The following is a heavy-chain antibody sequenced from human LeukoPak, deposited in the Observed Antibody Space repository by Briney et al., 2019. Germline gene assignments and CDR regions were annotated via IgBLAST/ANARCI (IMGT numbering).Heavy chain of an antibody. CDR2: IRSKAYGGTT. CDR1: GXTFXDFG. J-gene: IGHJ4*02. V-gene: IGHV3-49*04. D-gene: IGHD3-3*01. Sequence: LXLXXTXSGXTFXDFGLSWVRQAPGKGLEWVGFIRSKAYGGTTEYAASVKGRFTISRDDSKSIAYLQMNSLKTEDTAVYYCTVFGVVTLDYWGQGTLVTVSS. CDR3: TVFGVVTLDY.